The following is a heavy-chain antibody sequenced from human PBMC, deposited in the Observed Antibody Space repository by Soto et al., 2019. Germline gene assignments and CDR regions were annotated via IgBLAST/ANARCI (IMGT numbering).Heavy chain of an antibody. CDR1: GFTFSNYA. CDR3: AKNRGHEPPYYSDS. Sequence: EMLLLESGGGLVQPGGSLRLSCAASGFTFSNYAVNWVRQAPGKGLEWVSTIYGGGDGTHYADSVKGRFTISRDNSKNTLYLQMNSLRAEDTAVYYCAKNRGHEPPYYSDSWGQGTLVTVSS. V-gene: IGHV3-23*01. J-gene: IGHJ4*02. CDR2: IYGGGDGT.